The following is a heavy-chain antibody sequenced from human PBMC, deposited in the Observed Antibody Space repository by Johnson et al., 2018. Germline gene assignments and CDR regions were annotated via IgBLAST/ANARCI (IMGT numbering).Heavy chain of an antibody. CDR3: ARGSLVVAATSYYYGMDV. V-gene: IGHV1-69*01. Sequence: QVQLVESGAEVKKPGSSVKVSCKASGGTFSSYAISWVRQAPGQGLEWMGGIIPIFGTANYAQKFQGRVTITADESTNTAYMELSSLRSEDTAVYYCARGSLVVAATSYYYGMDVWGQGTTVTVSS. CDR1: GGTFSSYA. D-gene: IGHD2-15*01. J-gene: IGHJ6*02. CDR2: IIPIFGTA.